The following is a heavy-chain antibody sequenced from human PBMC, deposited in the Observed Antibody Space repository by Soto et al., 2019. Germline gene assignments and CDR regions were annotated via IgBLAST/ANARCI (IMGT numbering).Heavy chain of an antibody. D-gene: IGHD3-10*01. J-gene: IGHJ4*02. CDR2: INHSGST. CDR1: GGSFSGYY. CDR3: ARGMVRGLDY. V-gene: IGHV4-34*01. Sequence: QVQLQQWGAGLLKPSETLSLTCAVYGGSFSGYYWSWIRQPPGKGLEWIGEINHSGSTNYNPSLKSRVTLSVDTSKNQFSLKLSSVTAAGTAVYYGARGMVRGLDYWGQGTLVTFSS.